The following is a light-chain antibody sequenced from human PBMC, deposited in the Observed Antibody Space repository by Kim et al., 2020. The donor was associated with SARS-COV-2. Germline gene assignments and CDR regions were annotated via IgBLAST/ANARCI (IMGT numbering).Light chain of an antibody. CDR1: NDGSKS. J-gene: IGLJ2*01. V-gene: IGLV3-21*04. Sequence: APGKTARITCGGDNDGSKSVHWYQQKPGQAPVLVIHFDNGRPSGIPVRFSGFNSGNTATLSISRVEVGDEADFYCQVWDTSSDHMVFGGGTQLTVL. CDR3: QVWDTSSDHMV. CDR2: FDN.